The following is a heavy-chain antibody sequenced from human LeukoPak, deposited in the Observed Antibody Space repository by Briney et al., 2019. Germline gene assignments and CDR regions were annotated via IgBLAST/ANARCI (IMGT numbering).Heavy chain of an antibody. V-gene: IGHV4-39*07. CDR3: VRRLSATGSFDY. Sequence: GKGLEWIENINYSGDTYYNPSLKSRVTISVDTCKNQFSLKLRSVTAADTAVYYCVRRLSATGSFDYWGQGALVTVSS. CDR2: INYSGDT. D-gene: IGHD1-1*01. J-gene: IGHJ4*02.